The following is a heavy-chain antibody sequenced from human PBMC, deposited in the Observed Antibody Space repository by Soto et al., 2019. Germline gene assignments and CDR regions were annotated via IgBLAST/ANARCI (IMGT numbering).Heavy chain of an antibody. J-gene: IGHJ6*02. Sequence: SETLSLTCAVYGGSFSGYYWSWIRQPPGKGLEWIGEINHSGSTNYNPSLKSRVTISVDTSKNQFSLKLSSVTAADTAVYYCAKALVRFLDWVPDNYYYGMDVWGQGTTGTVSS. CDR2: INHSGST. CDR3: AKALVRFLDWVPDNYYYGMDV. V-gene: IGHV4-34*01. CDR1: GGSFSGYY. D-gene: IGHD3-3*01.